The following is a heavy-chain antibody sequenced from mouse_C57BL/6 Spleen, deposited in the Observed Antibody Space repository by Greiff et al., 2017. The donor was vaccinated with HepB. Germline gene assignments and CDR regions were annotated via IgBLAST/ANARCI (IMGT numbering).Heavy chain of an antibody. Sequence: VQLVESGAELVKPGASVKISCKASGYAFSSYWMNWVKQRPGKGLEWIGQIYPGDGDTNYNGKFKGKSTLTADKSSSTAYMQLSSLTAEDSAVYFSARDYGSPYYFDYWGKGTTLTVSS. CDR2: IYPGDGDT. D-gene: IGHD1-1*01. CDR3: ARDYGSPYYFDY. CDR1: GYAFSSYW. J-gene: IGHJ2*01. V-gene: IGHV1-80*01.